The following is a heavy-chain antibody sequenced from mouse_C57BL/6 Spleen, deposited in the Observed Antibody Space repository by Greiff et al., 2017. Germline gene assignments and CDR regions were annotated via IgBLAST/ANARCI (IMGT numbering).Heavy chain of an antibody. CDR3: ARWITAVVADWYFDV. V-gene: IGHV1-72*01. J-gene: IGHJ1*03. CDR2: IDPNSGGT. D-gene: IGHD1-1*01. CDR1: GYTFTSYW. Sequence: QVQLQQPGAELVKPGASVKLSCKASGYTFTSYWMHWVKQRPGRGLEWIGRIDPNSGGTKYNEKFKRKATLTVDKPSSTAYMQLSSLTSEDSAVYYCARWITAVVADWYFDVWGTGTTVTVSS.